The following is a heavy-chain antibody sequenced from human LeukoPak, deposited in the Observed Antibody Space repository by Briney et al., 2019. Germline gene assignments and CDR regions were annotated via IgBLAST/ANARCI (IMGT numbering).Heavy chain of an antibody. Sequence: GESLKISCKGSGYSFTSYWISWVRQMPGEGLEWMGRIDPSDSYTNYSPSFQGHVTISADKSISTAYLQWSSLKASDTAMYYCARNSRRYGGYGSLGTDYWGQGTLVTVSS. J-gene: IGHJ4*02. CDR3: ARNSRRYGGYGSLGTDY. D-gene: IGHD5-12*01. V-gene: IGHV5-10-1*01. CDR1: GYSFTSYW. CDR2: IDPSDSYT.